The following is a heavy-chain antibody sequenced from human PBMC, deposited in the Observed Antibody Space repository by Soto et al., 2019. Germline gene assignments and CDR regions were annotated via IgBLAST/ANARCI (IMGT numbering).Heavy chain of an antibody. CDR1: GYSFTIYA. D-gene: IGHD2-21*01. Sequence: ASVKVSCKASGYSFTIYAVHWVRQAPGQRLEWMGWINAGNGNTKYSQKFQGRVTITRDTSASTAYLELSSLTSEDTAVYYCAKGPISSPFDYWGQGTLVTVSS. J-gene: IGHJ4*02. V-gene: IGHV1-3*01. CDR3: AKGPISSPFDY. CDR2: INAGNGNT.